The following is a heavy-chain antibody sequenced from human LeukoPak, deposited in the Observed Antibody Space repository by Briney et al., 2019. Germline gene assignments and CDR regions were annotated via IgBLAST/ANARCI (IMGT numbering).Heavy chain of an antibody. CDR2: IKSKTDGGTT. V-gene: IGHV3-15*01. CDR1: GFSFSSYY. Sequence: GGSLRLSCAASGFSFSSYYMNWVRQAPGKGLEWAGRIKSKTDGGTTEYAAPVKGKFTISRNDSKNTLYLQMNSLKTEDTAVYYCTTGGGAYSSGWGQGTLVTVSS. CDR3: TTGGGAYSSG. J-gene: IGHJ4*02. D-gene: IGHD6-19*01.